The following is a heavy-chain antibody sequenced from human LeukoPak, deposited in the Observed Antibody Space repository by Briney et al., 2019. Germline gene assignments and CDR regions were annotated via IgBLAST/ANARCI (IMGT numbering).Heavy chain of an antibody. Sequence: SQTLSLTCTVSGGSISSGSYYWSWIRQPAGKGLEWIVRIYTSGSTNYNPPLKSRVTISVDTSKNQFSLKLSSVTAADTAVYYCARDGHYYDSSGYWALFDPWGQGTLVTVSS. J-gene: IGHJ5*02. CDR3: ARDGHYYDSSGYWALFDP. D-gene: IGHD3-22*01. V-gene: IGHV4-61*02. CDR2: IYTSGST. CDR1: GGSISSGSYY.